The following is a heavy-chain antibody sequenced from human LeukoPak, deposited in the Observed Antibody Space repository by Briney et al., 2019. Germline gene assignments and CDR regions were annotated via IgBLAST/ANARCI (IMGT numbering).Heavy chain of an antibody. V-gene: IGHV1-2*02. D-gene: IGHD1-26*01. CDR1: GYPFSGYY. CDR2: IKPNSGDT. CDR3: ARGDEWELAVDY. J-gene: IGHJ4*02. Sequence: ASVKVSCKASGYPFSGYYINWVRYGPGQGLEWMGWIKPNSGDTNYAQKFQGRLTMTRDTTISTVYMELNRLRSDDTAVYYCARGDEWELAVDYWGQGTLITVSP.